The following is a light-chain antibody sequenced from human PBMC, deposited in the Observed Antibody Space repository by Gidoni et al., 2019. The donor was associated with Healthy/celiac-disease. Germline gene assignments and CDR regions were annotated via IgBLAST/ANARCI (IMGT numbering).Light chain of an antibody. V-gene: IGKV3-15*01. CDR2: GAS. J-gene: IGKJ5*01. CDR1: QSVNSN. CDR3: QQYYNWPPIT. Sequence: EIVMTQSPATLSMSPGERATLSCRASQSVNSNLAWYQQKPGQAPRLLIYGASTRATGLPARFSGGGSGTEFTLTISSLQSEDFAVYYCQQYYNWPPITFXQXTRLEIK.